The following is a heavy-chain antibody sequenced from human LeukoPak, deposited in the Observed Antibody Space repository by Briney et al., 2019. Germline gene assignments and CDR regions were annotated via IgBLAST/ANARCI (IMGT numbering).Heavy chain of an antibody. D-gene: IGHD3-22*01. V-gene: IGHV3-30-3*01. CDR2: ISYDGSNK. Sequence: GGSLRLSCAASGFTFSSYAMHWVRQAPGKGLEWVAVISYDGSNKYYADSVKGRFTISRDNSKNTLYLQMNSLRAEDTAVYYCARTTYYYDSSDWFDPWGQGTLVTVSS. CDR1: GFTFSSYA. CDR3: ARTTYYYDSSDWFDP. J-gene: IGHJ5*02.